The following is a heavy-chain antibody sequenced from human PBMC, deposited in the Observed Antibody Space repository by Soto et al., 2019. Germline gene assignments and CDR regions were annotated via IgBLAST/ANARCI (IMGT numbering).Heavy chain of an antibody. V-gene: IGHV3-48*02. J-gene: IGHJ4*02. CDR3: ARSPYYYDSSNYYGY. CDR1: GFTFSSYG. Sequence: EVQLVESGGGLVQPGGSLRLSCAASGFTFSSYGMNWVRQAPGKGLEWVSYISSSSTTIYYAASVKGRFTIFRDNAKNSLYLQLYSLRDEDTAVYYCARSPYYYDSSNYYGYWGQGTLVTVSS. CDR2: ISSSSTTI. D-gene: IGHD3-22*01.